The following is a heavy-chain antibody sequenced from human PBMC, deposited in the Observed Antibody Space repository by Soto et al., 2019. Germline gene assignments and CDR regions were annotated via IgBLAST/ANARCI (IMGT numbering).Heavy chain of an antibody. D-gene: IGHD4-17*01. CDR1: GGSISSGGYY. CDR3: ARSLYYGDYSYRDVGAFDI. Sequence: QVQLQESGPGLVKPSQTLSLTCTVSGGSISSGGYYWSWIRQHPGKGLEWIGYIYYSGSTYYNPSIKGRVTISVDTSKNQCSLKLSSVTAADTAVYYCARSLYYGDYSYRDVGAFDIWGQGTMVTVSS. V-gene: IGHV4-31*03. J-gene: IGHJ3*02. CDR2: IYYSGST.